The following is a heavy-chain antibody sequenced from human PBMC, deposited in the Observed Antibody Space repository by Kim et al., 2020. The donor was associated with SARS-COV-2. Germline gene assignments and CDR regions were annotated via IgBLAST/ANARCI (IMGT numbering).Heavy chain of an antibody. D-gene: IGHD3-16*01. CDR2: IYYSGST. CDR1: GGSISSSSYY. J-gene: IGHJ6*02. Sequence: SETLSLTCTVSGGSISSSSYYWGWIRQPPGKGLEWIGSIYYSGSTYYNPSLKSRVTISVDTSKNQFSLKLSSVTAADTAVYYCARDYRGAYGLGGLAPYYYYGMDVWGQGSTVTVSS. CDR3: ARDYRGAYGLGGLAPYYYYGMDV. V-gene: IGHV4-39*07.